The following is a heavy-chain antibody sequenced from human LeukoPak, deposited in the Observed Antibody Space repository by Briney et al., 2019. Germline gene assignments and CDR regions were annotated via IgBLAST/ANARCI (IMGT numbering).Heavy chain of an antibody. Sequence: GGSVRLLCAPSGLIFSVYSMKWARQARGEGREWVSIISSDSSHIYDTDSAKGRFTISRNNAKDSLYLQMNSLRPEDTAVYYCVRGATAVTRHFDYWGQGTLVTVS. J-gene: IGHJ4*02. CDR3: VRGATAVTRHFDY. CDR2: ISSDSSHI. CDR1: GLIFSVYS. V-gene: IGHV3-21*01. D-gene: IGHD4-23*01.